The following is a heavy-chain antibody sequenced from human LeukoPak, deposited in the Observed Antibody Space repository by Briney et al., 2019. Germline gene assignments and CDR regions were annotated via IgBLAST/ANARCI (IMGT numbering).Heavy chain of an antibody. D-gene: IGHD7-27*01. CDR3: ARGPPNWGYDY. CDR1: GYTFTSYD. Sequence: ASVKVSCKASGYTFTSYDFNWVRQATGQRPEWMGWMSPNSGDTGYAQKFQDRVTMTRNTSISTAYMELSSLRSDDTAVYYCARGPPNWGYDYWGQGTLVTVSS. J-gene: IGHJ4*02. CDR2: MSPNSGDT. V-gene: IGHV1-8*01.